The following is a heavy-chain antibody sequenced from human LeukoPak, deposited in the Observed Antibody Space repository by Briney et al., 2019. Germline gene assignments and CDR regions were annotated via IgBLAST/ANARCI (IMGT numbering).Heavy chain of an antibody. J-gene: IGHJ4*02. V-gene: IGHV3-9*01. CDR1: GFTFDDYA. Sequence: PGRSLRLSCAASGFTFDDYAMHWVRQAPGKGLEWVSGISWNSGSIGYADSVKGRFTISRDNAKNSLYLQMNSLRAEDTALYYCAKESSGWYYFDYWGQGTLVTVSS. CDR3: AKESSGWYYFDY. CDR2: ISWNSGSI. D-gene: IGHD6-19*01.